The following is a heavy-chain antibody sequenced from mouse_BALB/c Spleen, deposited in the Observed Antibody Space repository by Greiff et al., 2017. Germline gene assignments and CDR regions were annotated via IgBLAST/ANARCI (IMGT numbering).Heavy chain of an antibody. J-gene: IGHJ2*01. CDR2: INSNGGST. Sequence: EVQLVESGGGLVQPGGSLKLSCAASGFTFSSYGMSWVRQTPDKRLELVATINSNGGSTYYPDSVKGRFTISRDNAKNTLYLQMSSLKSEDTAMYYCARENYGSSLDYWGQGTTLTVSS. CDR1: GFTFSSYG. D-gene: IGHD1-1*01. V-gene: IGHV5-6-3*01. CDR3: ARENYGSSLDY.